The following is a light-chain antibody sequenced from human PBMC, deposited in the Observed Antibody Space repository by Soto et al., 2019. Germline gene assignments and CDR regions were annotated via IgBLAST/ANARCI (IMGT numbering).Light chain of an antibody. Sequence: EIVLTQSPGTLSLSPGETATLSCRASQTVDSRYLAWYQQKRGQAPTLLIYATSSRATGVPDRFSGGGSGPDFTLTISSLQSEDFAVYYCQQYNNWPRTFGQGTKV. CDR2: ATS. J-gene: IGKJ1*01. CDR1: QTVDSRY. CDR3: QQYNNWPRT. V-gene: IGKV3-20*01.